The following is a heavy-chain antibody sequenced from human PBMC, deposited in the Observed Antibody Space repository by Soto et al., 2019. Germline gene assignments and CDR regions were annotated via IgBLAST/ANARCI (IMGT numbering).Heavy chain of an antibody. CDR1: GYSFTSYW. J-gene: IGHJ5*02. Sequence: GESLKISCKGSGYSFTSYWIGWVRQMPGKGLEWMGIIYPGDSDTRYSPSFQGQVTISXXXXXXTXYXQXSXLKAXDTAMYYCAIRKHYNWFDPWGQGTLVTVSS. CDR2: IYPGDSDT. CDR3: AIRKHYNWFDP. V-gene: IGHV5-51*01.